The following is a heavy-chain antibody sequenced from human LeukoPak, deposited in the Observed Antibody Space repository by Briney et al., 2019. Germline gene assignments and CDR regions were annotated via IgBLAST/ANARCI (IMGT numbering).Heavy chain of an antibody. CDR2: ISYDGSNK. Sequence: GGSLRLSCAASGFTFSSYGMHWVRQAPGKGLEWVAVISYDGSNKYYADSVKGRFTISRDNSKNTLYLQMNSLRAEDTAVYYCARNLGIVVVPAALDYWGQGTLVTVSS. CDR3: ARNLGIVVVPAALDY. J-gene: IGHJ4*02. D-gene: IGHD2-2*01. V-gene: IGHV3-30*03. CDR1: GFTFSSYG.